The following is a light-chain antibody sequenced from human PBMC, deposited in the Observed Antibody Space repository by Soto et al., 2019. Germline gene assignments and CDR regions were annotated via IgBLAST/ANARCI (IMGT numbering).Light chain of an antibody. Sequence: LTQSPATLSLSPGERATLSCRASQNVSCFLAWYRQKPGQAPRLLIYDTSHRDTGFPSRFSGSGSGTDFTLAISSLEPDDSAAYYCHQHSSCPLTFGGGTKVDIK. CDR1: QNVSCF. CDR2: DTS. J-gene: IGKJ4*01. V-gene: IGKV3-11*01. CDR3: HQHSSCPLT.